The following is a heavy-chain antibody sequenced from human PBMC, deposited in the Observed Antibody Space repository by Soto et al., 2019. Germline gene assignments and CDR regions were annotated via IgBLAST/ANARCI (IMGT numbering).Heavy chain of an antibody. CDR2: TYYRSKWST. CDR1: GDSVSSKSAA. D-gene: IGHD1-26*01. CDR3: TRALSGSYDH. V-gene: IGHV6-1*01. Sequence: SQTLSLTCAISGDSVSSKSAAWNWIRQSPSRGLEWLGRTYYRSKWSTDYAISVKSRITINPDTSNNHFSLQLKSVTPEDTAVYYCTRALSGSYDHWGQGTRVTVSS. J-gene: IGHJ5*02.